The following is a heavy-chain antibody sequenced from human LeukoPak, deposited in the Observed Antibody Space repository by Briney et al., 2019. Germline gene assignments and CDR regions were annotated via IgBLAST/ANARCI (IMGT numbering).Heavy chain of an antibody. CDR2: ISSSSSFI. D-gene: IGHD6-6*01. CDR1: GFTFSVYT. J-gene: IGHJ4*02. CDR3: AKNRPRSSSDFDY. V-gene: IGHV3-21*01. Sequence: GGSLRLSCAASGFTFSVYTMNWVRQAPGKGLEWVSSISSSSSFISYADSVKGRFTISRDNAKDSLFLQMSDLRADDTAVYYCAKNRPRSSSDFDYWGQGTLVTVSS.